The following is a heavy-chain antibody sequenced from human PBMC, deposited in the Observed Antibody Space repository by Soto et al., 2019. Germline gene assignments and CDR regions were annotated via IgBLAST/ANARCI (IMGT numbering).Heavy chain of an antibody. V-gene: IGHV3-30*18. J-gene: IGHJ3*02. Sequence: GGSLRLSCAASGFSFTTYVMHWVRQAPGKGLEWVAVKSHDGSHKYSRDTVKGRFTISRDTSKSAVYLEMNSLRPEDAAVYYCAKGLSARVGTTLPRDAFNIWGQGTMVTVSS. D-gene: IGHD1-26*01. CDR1: GFSFTTYV. CDR3: AKGLSARVGTTLPRDAFNI. CDR2: KSHDGSHK.